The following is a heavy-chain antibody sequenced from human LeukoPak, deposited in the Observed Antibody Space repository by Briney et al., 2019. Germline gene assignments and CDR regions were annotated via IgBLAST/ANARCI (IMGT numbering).Heavy chain of an antibody. V-gene: IGHV1-46*01. CDR1: GYTFTSYY. D-gene: IGHD2-2*01. CDR2: INPTSGTT. J-gene: IGHJ6*02. Sequence: ASVKVSCKASGYTFTSYYMHWVRQAPGQGPEWMGIINPTSGTTSNARKFQDRVTMTRDTSTSTVYMELSSLRSDDTAVYYCARVTYCSSTSFECYYYYYGMDVWGQGTTVTVSS. CDR3: ARVTYCSSTSFECYYYYYGMDV.